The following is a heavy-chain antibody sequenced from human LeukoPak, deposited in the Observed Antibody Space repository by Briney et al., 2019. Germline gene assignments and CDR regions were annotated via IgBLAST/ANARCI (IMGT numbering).Heavy chain of an antibody. CDR3: ARGEGRTTELPFDY. CDR1: GYTFTSYG. CDR2: ISAYNGNT. J-gene: IGHJ4*02. V-gene: IGHV1-18*01. Sequence: ASVKVSCKSSGYTFTSYGISWVRQAPAQGLEWMGWISAYNGNTNYAQKLQGRVTMTTDTSTSTAYMELRSLRSDDTAVYYCARGEGRTTELPFDYWGQGTLVTVSS. D-gene: IGHD1-7*01.